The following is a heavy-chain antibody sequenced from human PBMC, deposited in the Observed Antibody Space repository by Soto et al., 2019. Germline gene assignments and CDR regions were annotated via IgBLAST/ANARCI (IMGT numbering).Heavy chain of an antibody. CDR3: ARASAYDILTGGLYYYYYGMDV. D-gene: IGHD3-9*01. J-gene: IGHJ6*02. Sequence: GASVKVSCXASGYTFTSYYMHWVRQAPGQGLEWMGIINPSGGSTSYAQKFQGRVTMTRDTSTSTVYVELSSLRSEDTAVYYCARASAYDILTGGLYYYYYGMDVWGQGTTVTVSS. V-gene: IGHV1-46*01. CDR2: INPSGGST. CDR1: GYTFTSYY.